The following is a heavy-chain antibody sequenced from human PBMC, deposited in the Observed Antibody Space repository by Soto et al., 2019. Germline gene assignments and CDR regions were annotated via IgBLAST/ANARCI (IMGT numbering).Heavy chain of an antibody. Sequence: ESGGVVVQPGGSLRLSCAASGFMFDDFSMHWVRQAPGKGLEWVALIGRDSINTYYADSVRGRFIVSRDNSKSSLYLQMNSLRSEDTALYYCVKERDDASWTAFDHWGQGTLVTVSS. CDR1: GFMFDDFS. D-gene: IGHD2-2*01. V-gene: IGHV3-43*01. CDR3: VKERDDASWTAFDH. J-gene: IGHJ4*02. CDR2: IGRDSINT.